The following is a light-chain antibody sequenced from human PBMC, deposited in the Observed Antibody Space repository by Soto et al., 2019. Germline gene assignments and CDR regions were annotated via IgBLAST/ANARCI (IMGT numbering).Light chain of an antibody. Sequence: DIQMTQSPSSLSASVGDRVTITCRASQGISNYLAWYQQKPGKVPKLLIYAASTLQSGVPYRFSGSGSGTDFTFISSSLQHEVVATYYCQKYNSARFTVGPGTKVYIK. V-gene: IGKV1-27*01. J-gene: IGKJ3*01. CDR1: QGISNY. CDR2: AAS. CDR3: QKYNSARFT.